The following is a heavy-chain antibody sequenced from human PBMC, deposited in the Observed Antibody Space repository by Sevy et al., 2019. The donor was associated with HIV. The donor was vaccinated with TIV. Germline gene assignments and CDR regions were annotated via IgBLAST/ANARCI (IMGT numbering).Heavy chain of an antibody. CDR2: IYGSSGGT. CDR1: GFTFISYA. V-gene: IGHV3-23*01. Sequence: GVSLRLSCKPSGFTFISYAMSWVRQAPGKGLEWVSTIYGSSGGTYYADSVKGRFTISRDNSKNTLYLQMNSLRTEDTAVYYCAGGRYDGSGSFDAFDIWGQGTMVTVSS. CDR3: AGGRYDGSGSFDAFDI. J-gene: IGHJ3*02. D-gene: IGHD3-22*01.